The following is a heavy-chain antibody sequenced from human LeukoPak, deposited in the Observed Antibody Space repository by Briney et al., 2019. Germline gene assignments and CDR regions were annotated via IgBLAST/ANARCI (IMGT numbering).Heavy chain of an antibody. D-gene: IGHD2-2*03. V-gene: IGHV4-39*01. J-gene: IGHJ4*02. CDR1: GGSIRSRGYY. Sequence: SETLSLTCTVSGGSIRSRGYYWGWIRQPPGKGLEWIGSIYYTGITYYNPSLKSRVTISVDTSKNQFSLKLSSVTAADTAVYYCARLDIAVVPATSFDFWGQGTLVTVSS. CDR3: ARLDIAVVPATSFDF. CDR2: IYYTGIT.